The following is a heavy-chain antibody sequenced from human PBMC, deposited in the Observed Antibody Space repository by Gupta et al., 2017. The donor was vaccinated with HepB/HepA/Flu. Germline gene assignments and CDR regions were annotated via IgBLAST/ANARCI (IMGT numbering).Heavy chain of an antibody. J-gene: IGHJ4*02. D-gene: IGHD3-3*01. CDR3: AFGANYDFWSGYHH. V-gene: IGHV1-69*01. CDR1: GRTFSSYG. Sequence: QVQLVQSVTEVKKPGSSLQVSCKPSGRTFSSYGISLGRQAPGLGLEWMGGIIPINGAAQYAQKLNARLMITADELTSTVYMELSSLRSEDTAVYYCAFGANYDFWSGYHHWGQGTLVTVSS. CDR2: IIPINGAA.